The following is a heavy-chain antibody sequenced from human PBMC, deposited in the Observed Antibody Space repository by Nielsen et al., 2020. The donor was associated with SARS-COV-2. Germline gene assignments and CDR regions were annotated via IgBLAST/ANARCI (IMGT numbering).Heavy chain of an antibody. CDR3: ARDGSTLGYSSGWYVKPGNWFDP. CDR1: GFTFSSYW. Sequence: GGSLRLSCAASGFTFSSYWMSWVRQAPGKGLEWVANIKQDGSEKYYVDSVKGRFTISRDNAKNSLYLQMNSLRAEDTAVYYCARDGSTLGYSSGWYVKPGNWFDPWGQGTLVTVSS. J-gene: IGHJ5*02. D-gene: IGHD6-19*01. CDR2: IKQDGSEK. V-gene: IGHV3-7*01.